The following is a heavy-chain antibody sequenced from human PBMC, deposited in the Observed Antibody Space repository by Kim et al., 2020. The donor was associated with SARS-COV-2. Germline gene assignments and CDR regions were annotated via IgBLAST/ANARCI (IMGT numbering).Heavy chain of an antibody. Sequence: SETRSLTCAVSGGSISSGGYSWSWIRQPPGKGLEWIGYIYHSGSTYYNPSLKSRVTISVDRSKNQFSLKLSSVTAADTAVYYCARELTYYYDSSGPSGAFDIWGQGTMVTVSS. J-gene: IGHJ3*02. CDR1: GGSISSGGYS. CDR2: IYHSGST. CDR3: ARELTYYYDSSGPSGAFDI. V-gene: IGHV4-30-2*01. D-gene: IGHD3-22*01.